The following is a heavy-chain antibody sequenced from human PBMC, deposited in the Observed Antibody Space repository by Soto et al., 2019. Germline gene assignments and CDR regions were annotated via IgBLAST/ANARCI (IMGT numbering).Heavy chain of an antibody. J-gene: IGHJ6*02. D-gene: IGHD3-10*01. CDR3: ARSGAVYDYGMDV. Sequence: EVQLVESGGGLVQPGGSLRLSCAASGFTVSSNYMSWVRQAPGKGLEWVSVIYSGGSTYYADSVKGRFTISRDNSKNTLYLQMNSLRAEDTAVYYCARSGAVYDYGMDVWGQGTTVTVSS. CDR1: GFTVSSNY. CDR2: IYSGGST. V-gene: IGHV3-66*01.